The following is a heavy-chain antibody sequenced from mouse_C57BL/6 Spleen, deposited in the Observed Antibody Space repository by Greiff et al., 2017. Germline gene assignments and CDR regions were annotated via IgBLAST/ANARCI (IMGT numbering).Heavy chain of an antibody. CDR3: AREGYSNYRYFDV. Sequence: EVKLQESGPGMVKPSQSLSLTCTVSGFSITSGYDWHWIRPFPGNKLEWMGYISYSGSTNYNPSVKSRISITHDTSKNHFFLKLNSVTTEDTATYYCAREGYSNYRYFDVWGKGTTVTVSS. CDR2: ISYSGST. V-gene: IGHV3-1*01. J-gene: IGHJ1*03. CDR1: GFSITSGYD. D-gene: IGHD2-5*01.